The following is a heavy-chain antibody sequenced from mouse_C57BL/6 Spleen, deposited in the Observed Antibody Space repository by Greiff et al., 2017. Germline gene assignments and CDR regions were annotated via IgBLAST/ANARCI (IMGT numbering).Heavy chain of an antibody. D-gene: IGHD1-2*01. Sequence: EVQLQQSGPELVKPGASVKISCKASGYSFTDYNMNWVKQSNGTSLEWIGVINPNNGTASYNQKFKGKATLTVDQSSSPAYMQLNSLTSEDSAVYYCARAGTACGMDYWGQGTSVTVSS. CDR3: ARAGTACGMDY. CDR1: GYSFTDYN. CDR2: INPNNGTA. V-gene: IGHV1-39*01. J-gene: IGHJ4*01.